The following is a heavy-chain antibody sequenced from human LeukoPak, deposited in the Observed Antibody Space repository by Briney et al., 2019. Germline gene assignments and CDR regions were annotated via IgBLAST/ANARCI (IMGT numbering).Heavy chain of an antibody. CDR1: GFSVSTSGVS. V-gene: IGHV2-5*01. J-gene: IGHJ4*02. CDR2: IYWNDDK. D-gene: IGHD3-9*01. CDR3: AHKILTGEFDY. Sequence: SGPTLVHPTRPLTQTCTFSGFSVSTSGVSVGWIRQPQVKALGWLALIYWNDDKRYSPSLKSRLTNTNDTSKNQVVLTMTNMDPVDTTTYCCAHKILTGEFDYWGQGTLVTVSS.